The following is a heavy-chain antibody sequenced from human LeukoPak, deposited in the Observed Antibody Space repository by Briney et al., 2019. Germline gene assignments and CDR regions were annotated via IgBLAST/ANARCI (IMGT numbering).Heavy chain of an antibody. CDR3: ARNSYDFWSGYSPPYYYYYYMDV. J-gene: IGHJ6*03. V-gene: IGHV4-30-2*01. Sequence: PSETLSLTCTVSGGSISSGGYYWSWIRQPPGKGLEWIGYIYHSGSTYYNPSLKSRVTISVDRSKNQFSLKLSSVTAADTAVYYCARNSYDFWSGYSPPYYYYYYMDVWGKGTTVTVSS. D-gene: IGHD3-3*01. CDR2: IYHSGST. CDR1: GGSISSGGYY.